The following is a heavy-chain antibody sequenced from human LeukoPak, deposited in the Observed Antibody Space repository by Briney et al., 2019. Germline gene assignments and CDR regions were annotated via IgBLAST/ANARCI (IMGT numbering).Heavy chain of an antibody. J-gene: IGHJ6*03. CDR2: INPNSGGT. CDR3: AVLEDIVVVPAAIHYYYYMDV. CDR1: GYTFTGYY. D-gene: IGHD2-2*01. V-gene: IGHV1-2*02. Sequence: ASVKVSCKASGYTFTGYYMHWVRQAPGQGLKWMGWINPNSGGTNYAQKFQGRVTMTRDTSISTAYMELSRLRSDDTAVYYCAVLEDIVVVPAAIHYYYYMDVWGKGTTVTVSS.